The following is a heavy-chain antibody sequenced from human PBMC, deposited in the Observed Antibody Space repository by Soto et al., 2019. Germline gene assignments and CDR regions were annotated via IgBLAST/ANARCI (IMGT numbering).Heavy chain of an antibody. Sequence: VKVSCKASGYTFTSYAMHWVRQAPGQRLEWMGWINAGNGNTKYSQKFQGRVTITRDTSASTAYMELSSLRSEDTAVYYCARSYDFWSGYSNWFDPWGQGTLVTVSS. CDR1: GYTFTSYA. D-gene: IGHD3-3*01. J-gene: IGHJ5*02. V-gene: IGHV1-3*01. CDR3: ARSYDFWSGYSNWFDP. CDR2: INAGNGNT.